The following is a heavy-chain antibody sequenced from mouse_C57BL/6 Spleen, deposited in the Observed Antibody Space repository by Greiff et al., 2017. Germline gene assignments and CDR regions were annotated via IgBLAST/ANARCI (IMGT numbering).Heavy chain of an antibody. J-gene: IGHJ4*01. CDR3: ARGDSNYDYAMDY. V-gene: IGHV1-52*01. CDR1: GYTFTSYW. Sequence: QVQLQQSGAELVRPGSSVKLSCKASGYTFTSYWMHWVKQRPIQGLEWIGNIDPSDSETHYNQKFKDKATLTVDKSSSTAYMQLSSLTSEDSAVYYCARGDSNYDYAMDYWGQGTSVTVSS. D-gene: IGHD2-5*01. CDR2: IDPSDSET.